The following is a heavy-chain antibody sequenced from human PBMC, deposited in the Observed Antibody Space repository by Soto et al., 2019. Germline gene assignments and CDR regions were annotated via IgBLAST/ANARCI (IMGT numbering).Heavy chain of an antibody. V-gene: IGHV4-4*02. CDR2: IYHSGRT. CDR1: GGSINSSNW. CDR3: AGYYGSGSYYLDWFDP. Sequence: QVQLQESGPGLVKPSGTLSLTCAVSGGSINSSNWWTWVRQPPGQGLEWIGEIYHSGRTNYNPSLKSRVTISIVTSENHFSLKLASVTAADTAVYYCAGYYGSGSYYLDWFDPWGQGTLVTVSS. D-gene: IGHD3-10*01. J-gene: IGHJ5*02.